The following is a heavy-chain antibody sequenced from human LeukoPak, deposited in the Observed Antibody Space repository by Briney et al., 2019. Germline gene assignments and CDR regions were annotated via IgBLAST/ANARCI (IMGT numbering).Heavy chain of an antibody. CDR2: IIPSGDT. D-gene: IGHD5-24*01. CDR3: SRDRYGDGFAYLDY. J-gene: IGHJ4*02. V-gene: IGHV1-2*02. CDR1: GYTFTSYA. Sequence: GASVRLSCKASGYTFTSYAMHWVRQAPGQGLEWMGWIIPSGDTINPQEFQGRGAITRDTSITTDYMDLSRLTSDDTAMYYCSRDRYGDGFAYLDYWGQGALVTVSS.